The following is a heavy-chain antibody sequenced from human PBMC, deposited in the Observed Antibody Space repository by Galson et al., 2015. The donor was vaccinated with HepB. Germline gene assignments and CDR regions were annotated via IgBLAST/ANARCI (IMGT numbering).Heavy chain of an antibody. J-gene: IGHJ4*02. V-gene: IGHV3-48*02. CDR3: ARNLDY. Sequence: SLRLSCAASGFTFSDYNMNWVRQAPGKGLEWVSHITSNSNTIYYADSVKGRFTISRDNAKNSLYLEMNSLRDEDTALYYCARNLDYWGQGTLVTVSS. CDR1: GFTFSDYN. CDR2: ITSNSNTI.